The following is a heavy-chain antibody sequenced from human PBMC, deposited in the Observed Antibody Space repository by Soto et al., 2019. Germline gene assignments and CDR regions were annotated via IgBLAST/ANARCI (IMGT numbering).Heavy chain of an antibody. Sequence: QVQLVQSGAEVKKPGSSVKVSCKASGGTFSSYAISWVRQAPGQGLEWMGGIIPIFGTANYAQKFQGRVTITADESTSTAYMELSSLRSEDTDVYYCARDVVVAAAATGGMDVWGQGTTVTVSS. CDR3: ARDVVVAAAATGGMDV. CDR1: GGTFSSYA. D-gene: IGHD6-13*01. J-gene: IGHJ6*02. V-gene: IGHV1-69*12. CDR2: IIPIFGTA.